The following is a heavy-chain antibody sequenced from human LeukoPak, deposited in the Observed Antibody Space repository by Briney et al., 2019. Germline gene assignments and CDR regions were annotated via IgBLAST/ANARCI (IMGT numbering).Heavy chain of an antibody. CDR1: GFTFSRYA. D-gene: IGHD2-2*01. Sequence: GGSLRLSCAASGFTFSRYAMSWVRQAPGKGLEWVSVISGSGGSTHYADSVKGRFTISRDNSKNTLYLQMNSLRAEDTALYYCAKGRCSSTSCPYYFDYWGQGTLVTVSS. CDR2: ISGSGGST. V-gene: IGHV3-23*01. J-gene: IGHJ4*02. CDR3: AKGRCSSTSCPYYFDY.